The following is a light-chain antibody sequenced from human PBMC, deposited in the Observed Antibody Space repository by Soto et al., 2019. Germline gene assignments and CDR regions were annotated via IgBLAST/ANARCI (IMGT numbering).Light chain of an antibody. J-gene: IGLJ2*01. CDR2: DTS. CDR3: LLSYNAARV. Sequence: QAVVTQEASLTVSPGGTVTLTCGSSTGAVTSNHHPYWFQQKAGQAPRTLIYDTSNKHSWTPARFSGSLLGDKAALTLSGAQPEDEAQYYCLLSYNAARVFGGGTKLTVL. V-gene: IGLV7-46*01. CDR1: TGAVTSNHH.